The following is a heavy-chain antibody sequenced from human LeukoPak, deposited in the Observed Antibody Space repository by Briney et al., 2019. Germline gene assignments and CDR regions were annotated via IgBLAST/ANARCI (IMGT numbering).Heavy chain of an antibody. J-gene: IGHJ6*02. V-gene: IGHV3-7*03. CDR2: IKQDGSEK. Sequence: GGSLRLSCAASGFTFSSYWMRWVRQAPGKGLEWVANIKQDGSEKYYVDSVKGRFTISRDNAKNSLYLQMNSLRAEDTAVYYCARSGDYDFWSGYYTWNYYYYYGMDVWGQGTTVTVSS. D-gene: IGHD3-3*01. CDR3: ARSGDYDFWSGYYTWNYYYYYGMDV. CDR1: GFTFSSYW.